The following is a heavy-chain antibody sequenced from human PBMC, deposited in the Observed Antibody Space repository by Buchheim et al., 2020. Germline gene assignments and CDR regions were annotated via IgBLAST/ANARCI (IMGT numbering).Heavy chain of an antibody. V-gene: IGHV3-30*18. CDR3: ANLLYGSGSYYIDYYYYGMDV. D-gene: IGHD3-10*01. CDR1: GFTFSSYG. CDR2: ISYDGSNK. J-gene: IGHJ6*02. Sequence: QVQLVESGGGVVQPGRSLRLSCAASGFTFSSYGMHWVRQAPGKGLEWVAVISYDGSNKYYADSVKGRFTISRDNFKNTLYLQMNSLRAEDTAVYYCANLLYGSGSYYIDYYYYGMDVWGQGTT.